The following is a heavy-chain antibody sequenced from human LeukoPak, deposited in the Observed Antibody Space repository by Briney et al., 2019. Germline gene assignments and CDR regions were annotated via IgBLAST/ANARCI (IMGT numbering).Heavy chain of an antibody. V-gene: IGHV3-30*02. J-gene: IGHJ5*02. D-gene: IGHD3-10*01. CDR3: AKGHNTMVRGIISNWFDP. Sequence: GGSLRLSCAASGFTFSSYAMHWVRQAPGKGLEWVAFIRFDGSHKYYADSVKGRFTISRDNSKNTVFLQMNSLITEDTAVYYCAKGHNTMVRGIISNWFDPWGQGTLVTVSS. CDR2: IRFDGSHK. CDR1: GFTFSSYA.